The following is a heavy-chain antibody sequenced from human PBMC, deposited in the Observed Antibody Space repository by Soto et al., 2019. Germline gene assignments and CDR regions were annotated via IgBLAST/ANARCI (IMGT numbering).Heavy chain of an antibody. D-gene: IGHD3-9*01. V-gene: IGHV1-8*01. CDR2: MNPNSGNT. CDR3: ARGPYYDILTGYYNPVDY. Sequence: ASVKVSCKASGYTFTSYDINWVRQATGQGLEWMGWMNPNSGNTGYAQKFQGRVTMTRNTSISTAYMELSSLRSEDTAVYYCARGPYYDILTGYYNPVDYWGQGTLVTVSS. J-gene: IGHJ4*02. CDR1: GYTFTSYD.